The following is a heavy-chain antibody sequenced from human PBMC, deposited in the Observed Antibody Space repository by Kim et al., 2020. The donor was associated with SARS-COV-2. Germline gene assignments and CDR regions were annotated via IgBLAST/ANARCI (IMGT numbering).Heavy chain of an antibody. Sequence: GGSLRLSCAASGFTFSSYWMSWVRQAPGKGLEWVANIKQDGSEKYYVDSVKGRFTISRDNAKNSLYLQMNSLRAEDTAVYYCARARKELGYYYYGMDVWGQGTTVTVSS. D-gene: IGHD6-13*01. CDR1: GFTFSSYW. CDR3: ARARKELGYYYYGMDV. J-gene: IGHJ6*02. V-gene: IGHV3-7*04. CDR2: IKQDGSEK.